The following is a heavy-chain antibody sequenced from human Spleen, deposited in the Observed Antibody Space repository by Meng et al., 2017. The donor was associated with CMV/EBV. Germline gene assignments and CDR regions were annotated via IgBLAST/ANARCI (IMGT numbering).Heavy chain of an antibody. CDR3: ASGEWFDP. J-gene: IGHJ5*02. V-gene: IGHV1-69*04. CDR2: FIPILGIA. CDR1: GGTFTSYA. Sequence: SVTVSCKASGGTFTSYAISWVRQAPGHGLDWMGGFIPILGIANYAQKFQGRVTIIADKSTSIAYMELSSLRSEDTAAYYCASGEWFDPWGQGTLVTVSS. D-gene: IGHD3-10*01.